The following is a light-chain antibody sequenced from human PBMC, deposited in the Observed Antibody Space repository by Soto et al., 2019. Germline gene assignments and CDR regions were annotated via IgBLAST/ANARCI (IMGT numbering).Light chain of an antibody. CDR3: QQYERLPLT. J-gene: IGKJ5*01. CDR1: QDINKN. CDR2: DAS. V-gene: IGKV1-33*01. Sequence: DIQMTQPPSSLSASVGDRVTITCQASQDINKNLIWYQQKPGKAPKLLIYDASDLETGVPSRFSGSGSGTGFTLTISSLQPEDFATYYCQQYERLPLTFGQGTRLEIK.